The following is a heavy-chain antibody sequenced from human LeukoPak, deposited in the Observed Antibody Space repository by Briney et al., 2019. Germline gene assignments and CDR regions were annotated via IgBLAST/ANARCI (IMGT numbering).Heavy chain of an antibody. J-gene: IGHJ4*02. V-gene: IGHV3-23*01. CDR2: ISGSGGSV. D-gene: IGHD3-10*01. Sequence: PGGSLRLSCAASEFTFSSYAMSWVRQAPGKGLQWVSEISGSGGSVDYADSVQGRFTISRDNSKTTLHLQMNSLRAEDTAVYYCAKDLRSGNYYGFFDHWGQGTLVTVSS. CDR3: AKDLRSGNYYGFFDH. CDR1: EFTFSSYA.